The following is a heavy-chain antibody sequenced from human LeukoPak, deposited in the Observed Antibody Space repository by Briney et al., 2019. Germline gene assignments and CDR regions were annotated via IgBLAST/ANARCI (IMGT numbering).Heavy chain of an antibody. V-gene: IGHV1-18*04. D-gene: IGHD1-14*01. CDR2: ISPYNGDA. CDR3: ARSVYPTDAFDI. J-gene: IGHJ3*02. Sequence: GASLKISCKASGYTFSKYGISWVRQAPGQGLEWLGWISPYNGDANYAQRLQGRVTMTTDTSTSTAYMELSRLRSDDTAVYYCARSVYPTDAFDIWGQGTMVTVSS. CDR1: GYTFSKYG.